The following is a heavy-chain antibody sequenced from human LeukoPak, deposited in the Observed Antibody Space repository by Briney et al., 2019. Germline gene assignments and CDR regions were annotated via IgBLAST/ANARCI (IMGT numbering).Heavy chain of an antibody. Sequence: SVKVSCKVSGYTLTELSMHWVRQAPGKGLEWMGXFDPEVGQTIYAQKFQGRVTMTEDTSTDTAYMELSSLRSEDTAVYYCATPEPRYCSGGSCYSGVKPFDPWGEGTLVTVSS. CDR2: FDPEVGQT. CDR3: ATPEPRYCSGGSCYSGVKPFDP. D-gene: IGHD2-15*01. J-gene: IGHJ5*02. V-gene: IGHV1-24*01. CDR1: GYTLTELS.